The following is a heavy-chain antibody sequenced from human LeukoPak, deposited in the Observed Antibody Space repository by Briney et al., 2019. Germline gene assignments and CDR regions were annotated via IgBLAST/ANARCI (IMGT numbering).Heavy chain of an antibody. Sequence: SVKVSCKASGYTFTGCYMHWVRQAPGQGLEWMGWINPNSGGTNYAQKFQGRVTMTRDTSISTAYMELRSLRSDDTAVYYCARDYEWLRFGNFDYWGQGTLVTISS. CDR1: GYTFTGCY. J-gene: IGHJ4*02. D-gene: IGHD5-12*01. CDR3: ARDYEWLRFGNFDY. V-gene: IGHV1-2*02. CDR2: INPNSGGT.